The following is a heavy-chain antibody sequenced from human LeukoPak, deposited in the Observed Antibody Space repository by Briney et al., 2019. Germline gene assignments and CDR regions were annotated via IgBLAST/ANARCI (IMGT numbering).Heavy chain of an antibody. D-gene: IGHD3-3*01. Sequence: ASVKVSCKASGYTFTGYYMHWVRQAPGQGLEWMGWINPNSGGTNYAQKFQGRVTMTRDTSISTAYMELSRLRSDDTAVYYCAREGASSFRSGYSNWFDPWGQGTLVTVSS. CDR2: INPNSGGT. CDR1: GYTFTGYY. J-gene: IGHJ5*02. CDR3: AREGASSFRSGYSNWFDP. V-gene: IGHV1-2*02.